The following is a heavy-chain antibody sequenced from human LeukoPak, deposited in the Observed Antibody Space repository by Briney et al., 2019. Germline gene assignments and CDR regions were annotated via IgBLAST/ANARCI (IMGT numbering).Heavy chain of an antibody. CDR1: GLTFSAFG. D-gene: IGHD1-26*01. CDR3: ARSGRGGAFDI. Sequence: GGSLRLSCAASGLTFSAFGMNWVRQGPGRGLVWVSRIYSDGSRTNNADSVKGRFTISGDNAKNTLYLQMNSLRAEDTAVYYCARSGRGGAFDIWGQGTMVTVSS. V-gene: IGHV3-74*01. J-gene: IGHJ3*02. CDR2: IYSDGSRT.